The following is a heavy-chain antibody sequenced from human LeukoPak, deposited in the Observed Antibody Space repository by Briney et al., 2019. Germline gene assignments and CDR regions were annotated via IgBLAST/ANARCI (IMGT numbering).Heavy chain of an antibody. J-gene: IGHJ4*02. Sequence: ASVKVSCKASGYTFTSYAMHWVRQAPGQRLEWMGWINAGNGNTKYSQKLQGRVTITTDTSTSTAYMELRSLRSDDTAVYYCAREGLGELTLDCWGQGTLVTVSS. CDR3: AREGLGELTLDC. CDR1: GYTFTSYA. D-gene: IGHD3-16*01. CDR2: INAGNGNT. V-gene: IGHV1-3*01.